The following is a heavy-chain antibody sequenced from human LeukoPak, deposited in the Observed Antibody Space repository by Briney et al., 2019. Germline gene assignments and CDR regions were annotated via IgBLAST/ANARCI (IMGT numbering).Heavy chain of an antibody. J-gene: IGHJ4*02. D-gene: IGHD3-22*01. CDR2: INPSGGST. CDR3: AEDTYYDSSGYYKGVFDY. CDR1: GYTFTSYY. V-gene: IGHV1-46*01. Sequence: ASVKVSCKASGYTFTSYYMHWVRQAPGQGLEWMGIINPSGGSTSYAQRFQGRVTMTRDTSTSTVYMELSSLRAEDTAVYYCAEDTYYDSSGYYKGVFDYWGQGTLVTVSS.